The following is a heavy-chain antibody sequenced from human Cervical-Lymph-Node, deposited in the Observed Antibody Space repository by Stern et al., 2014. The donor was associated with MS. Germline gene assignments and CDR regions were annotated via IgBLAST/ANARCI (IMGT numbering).Heavy chain of an antibody. CDR2: MYNSRNT. D-gene: IGHD2-21*02. V-gene: IGHV4-4*08. J-gene: IGHJ2*01. CDR3: ARGEYCGGDCYWYFDI. Sequence: HVQLVESGPGLVKPSETLSLTCNVSGGSITNHYWPWIRQAPGKGLEWIGYMYNSRNTNYHPSLRSRVAISIDKPKNHFSLRLTSVTPADTAVYFCARGEYCGGDCYWYFDIWGRGSLVTVSS. CDR1: GGSITNHY.